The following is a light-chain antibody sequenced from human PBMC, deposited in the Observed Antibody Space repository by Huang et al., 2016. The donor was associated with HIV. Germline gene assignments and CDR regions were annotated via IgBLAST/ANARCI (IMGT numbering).Light chain of an antibody. V-gene: IGKV1-17*03. Sequence: DIQMTPSPSAMSASVGDRVTITCRTNQDIFNYLAWFQQKPGRAPNRLIYAVSSLQSGVPSRFSGSGSGTEFTLTINNLQPEDFATYYCLQHKAFHLPTFGQGTQVE. CDR1: QDIFNY. J-gene: IGKJ1*01. CDR2: AVS. CDR3: LQHKAFHLPT.